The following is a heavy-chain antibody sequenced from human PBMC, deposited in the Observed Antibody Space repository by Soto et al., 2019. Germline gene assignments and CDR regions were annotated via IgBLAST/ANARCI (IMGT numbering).Heavy chain of an antibody. CDR2: IYYSGST. CDR3: ARHNNGMDV. J-gene: IGHJ6*02. Sequence: ESMSRTSIVSGGSLSSRSYYWGWIRQHPGKGLEWIGSIYYSGSTYYNPSLKSRVTISVDTSKNQFSLKLSSVTAADTAVYYCARHNNGMDVWGQGTTVTVSS. CDR1: GGSLSSRSYY. V-gene: IGHV4-39*01.